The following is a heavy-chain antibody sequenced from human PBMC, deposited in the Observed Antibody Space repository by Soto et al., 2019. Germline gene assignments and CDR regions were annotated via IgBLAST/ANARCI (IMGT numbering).Heavy chain of an antibody. J-gene: IGHJ5*01. D-gene: IGHD6-13*01. CDR2: ISSNSAYI. Sequence: PGGSLRLSCAASGFTFSSYSMNWVRQAPGKGLEWVSYISSNSAYIYYADSVNGRFTISRDNAKNSLYLQMNTLTAEDTAVYYCAREEGSRFSSSLGWFDSWGQGTLVTVSS. CDR1: GFTFSSYS. CDR3: AREEGSRFSSSLGWFDS. V-gene: IGHV3-21*05.